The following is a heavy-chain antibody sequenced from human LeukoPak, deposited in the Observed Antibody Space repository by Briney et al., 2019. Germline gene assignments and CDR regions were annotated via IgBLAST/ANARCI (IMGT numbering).Heavy chain of an antibody. V-gene: IGHV4-59*01. Sequence: SETLSLTCTVSGGSIGSYYWTWIRQPPGKGLEWIAYIHYSGSTSSNPSLKSRVTVSVDTSNNQLSLKLTSVSAADTAVYYCARDDILTGYYGNFDFWGQGTLVTVSS. J-gene: IGHJ4*02. D-gene: IGHD3-9*01. CDR3: ARDDILTGYYGNFDF. CDR2: IHYSGST. CDR1: GGSIGSYY.